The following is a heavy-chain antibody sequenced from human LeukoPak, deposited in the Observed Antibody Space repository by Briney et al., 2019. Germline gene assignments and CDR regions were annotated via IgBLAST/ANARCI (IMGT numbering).Heavy chain of an antibody. CDR2: ISYIGST. V-gene: IGHV4-59*11. Sequence: SETLSLTCAVSGASISGHYLTWIRQPPGKPLEWIGYISYIGSTNYNPSLKSRVTISVDTSKNQFSLKLSSVTAADTAVYYCAREQQLGWTVNWFDPWGQGTLVTVSS. CDR3: AREQQLGWTVNWFDP. J-gene: IGHJ5*02. D-gene: IGHD6-13*01. CDR1: GASISGHY.